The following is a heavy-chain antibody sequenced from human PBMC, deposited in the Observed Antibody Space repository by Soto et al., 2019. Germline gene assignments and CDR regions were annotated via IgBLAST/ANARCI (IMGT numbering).Heavy chain of an antibody. CDR2: ISYDGSHK. CDR3: AKDLGLDASASYPYH. D-gene: IGHD3-10*01. V-gene: IGHV3-30*18. J-gene: IGHJ5*02. Sequence: QVHLVESGSGVVQPGRSLRLSCAASGLTFSSFGMHWVRHTPGKGLEWLAVISYDGSHKLHADSVQGRFTISRDNSKNTVSLRMNSLRTEDTAVYYCAKDLGLDASASYPYHWGQGTLVTVSS. CDR1: GLTFSSFG.